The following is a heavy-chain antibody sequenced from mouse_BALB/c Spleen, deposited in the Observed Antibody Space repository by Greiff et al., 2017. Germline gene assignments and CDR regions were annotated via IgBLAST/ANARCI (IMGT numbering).Heavy chain of an antibody. J-gene: IGHJ3*01. CDR3: ARGGFYGNSPFAY. CDR2: INPYNGDT. Sequence: EVQGVESGPELVKPGASVKISCKASGYSFTGYFMNWVMQSHGKSLEWIGRINPYNGDTFYNQKFKGKATLTVDKSSSTAHMELRSLASEDSAVYYCARGGFYGNSPFAYWGQGTLVTVSA. CDR1: GYSFTGYF. V-gene: IGHV1-20*02. D-gene: IGHD2-1*01.